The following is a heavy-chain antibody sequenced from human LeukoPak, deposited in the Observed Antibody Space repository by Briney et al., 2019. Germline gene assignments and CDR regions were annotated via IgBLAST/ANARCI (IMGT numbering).Heavy chain of an antibody. D-gene: IGHD2-2*01. J-gene: IGHJ4*02. CDR3: ARGILVTVYAAFDY. V-gene: IGHV4-34*01. CDR1: GGSFSGYY. Sequence: SETRSLTCGVYGGSFSGYYWTWIRQSPGMGLEWIGEIIHTGRTNYNPSLTSRVSISVDTSKNQFSLELSSVTAADTAVYYCARGILVTVYAAFDYWGQGTLVTVSS. CDR2: IIHTGRT.